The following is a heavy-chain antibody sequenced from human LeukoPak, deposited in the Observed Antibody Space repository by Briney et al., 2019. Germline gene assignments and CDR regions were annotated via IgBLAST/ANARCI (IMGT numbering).Heavy chain of an antibody. Sequence: GGSLRLSCAPSGFSFTSYWMSWVRQAPGKGLEWVANIKHDGSEKYYVDSVKGRFTISRDNAKNSLYLQMNSLRAEDTAVYYCARDAYKDRYFHYWGQGTLVTVSS. J-gene: IGHJ4*02. CDR1: GFSFTSYW. V-gene: IGHV3-7*01. CDR3: ARDAYKDRYFHY. CDR2: IKHDGSEK. D-gene: IGHD5-24*01.